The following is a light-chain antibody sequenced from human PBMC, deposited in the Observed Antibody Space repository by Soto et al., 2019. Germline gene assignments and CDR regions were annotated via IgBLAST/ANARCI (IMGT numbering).Light chain of an antibody. CDR2: GNS. J-gene: IGLJ1*01. V-gene: IGLV1-40*01. Sequence: SVLTQPPSVSGAPGQSVTISCAGRSSNIGSGYDVHWYQQLPGTAPTLLIYGNSIRPSGVPDRFSGSKSGTSASLAITGLQSEDEADYYCQSYDSSLSGSYVFGTGTKVTVL. CDR3: QSYDSSLSGSYV. CDR1: SSNIGSGYD.